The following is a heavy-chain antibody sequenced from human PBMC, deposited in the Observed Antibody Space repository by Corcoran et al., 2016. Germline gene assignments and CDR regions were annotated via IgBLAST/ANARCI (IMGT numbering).Heavy chain of an antibody. V-gene: IGHV1-3*01. Sequence: QVQLVQSGAEVKKPGASVKVSCKASGYTFTSYAMHWVRQAPGQRLEWMGWINAGNGNTKYSQKFQGRVTITRDTSASTAYMELSSLRSEDTAVYYCARTGSRGFGELFSDYWGQGTLVTVSS. CDR1: GYTFTSYA. D-gene: IGHD3-10*01. CDR3: ARTGSRGFGELFSDY. J-gene: IGHJ4*02. CDR2: INAGNGNT.